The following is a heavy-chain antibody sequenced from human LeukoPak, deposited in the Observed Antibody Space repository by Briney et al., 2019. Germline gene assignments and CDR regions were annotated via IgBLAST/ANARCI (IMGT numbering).Heavy chain of an antibody. CDR2: IYPGDSDT. CDR3: ARHISGGDVVVVPAAIPYEY. V-gene: IGHV5-51*01. CDR1: GYSFTNYW. J-gene: IGHJ4*02. D-gene: IGHD2-2*02. Sequence: GESLKISCKGSGYSFTNYWIGWVRQMPGEGLEWMGIIYPGDSDTRYSPSFQGHVTISVDKSISTAYLQWGSLKASDTAMYYCARHISGGDVVVVPAAIPYEYWGQGTLVAVSS.